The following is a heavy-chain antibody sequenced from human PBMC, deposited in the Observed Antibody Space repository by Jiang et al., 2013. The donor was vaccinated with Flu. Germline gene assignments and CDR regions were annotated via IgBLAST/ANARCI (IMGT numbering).Heavy chain of an antibody. V-gene: IGHV3-72*01. CDR3: GRLSGSGLSGSNWDETYLDS. D-gene: IGHD1-20*01. CDR1: GFTLSDHY. J-gene: IGHJ4*02. Sequence: QLLESGGGLVQPGGSLRLSCAASGFTLSDHYMDWVRQAPGKGLEWIGRTRNKVNGFTTEYAASVKGRFTISRDGSENSLYLQMNNLKAEDTAVHFCGRLSGSGLSGSNWDETYLDSWGQGSLVTVSS. CDR2: TRNKVNGFTT.